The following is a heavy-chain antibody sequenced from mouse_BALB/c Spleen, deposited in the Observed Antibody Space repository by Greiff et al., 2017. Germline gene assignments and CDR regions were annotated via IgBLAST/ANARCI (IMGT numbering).Heavy chain of an antibody. CDR1: GYTFTEYI. V-gene: IGHV1-62-2*01. Sequence: QVQLKESGAELVKPGASVKLSCKASGYTFTEYIIHWVKQRSGQGLEWIGWFYPGSGSIKYNEKFKDKATLTADKSSSTVYMELSRLTSEDSAVYFCARHEDYYGSSYGAMDYWGQGTSVTVSA. J-gene: IGHJ4*01. CDR3: ARHEDYYGSSYGAMDY. CDR2: FYPGSGSI. D-gene: IGHD1-1*01.